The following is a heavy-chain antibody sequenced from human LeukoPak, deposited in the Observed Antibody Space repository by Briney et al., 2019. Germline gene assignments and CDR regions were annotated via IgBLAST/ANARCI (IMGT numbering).Heavy chain of an antibody. CDR3: AKPQQLDNYFDY. V-gene: IGHV3-30*18. D-gene: IGHD6-13*01. CDR2: TSYDGSNK. Sequence: GGSLRLSCAASGFTFSSYGMHWVRQAPGKGLEWVAVTSYDGSNKYYADSVKGRFTISRDNSKNTLYLQMNSLRAEDTAVYYCAKPQQLDNYFDYWGQGTLVTVSS. J-gene: IGHJ4*02. CDR1: GFTFSSYG.